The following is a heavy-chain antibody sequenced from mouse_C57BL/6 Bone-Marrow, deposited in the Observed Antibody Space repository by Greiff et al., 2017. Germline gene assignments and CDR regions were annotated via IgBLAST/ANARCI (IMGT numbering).Heavy chain of an antibody. CDR2: IYPRDGST. V-gene: IGHV1-85*01. J-gene: IGHJ1*03. D-gene: IGHD1-1*01. CDR3: ARDYGSSYWYFDV. CDR1: GYTFTSYD. Sequence: QVQLQQSGPELVKPGASVKLSCKASGYTFTSYDINWVKQRPGQGLEWIGWIYPRDGSTKYNEKFKGKATVTVDTSSSTAYMELHSLTSEDSAVYVCARDYGSSYWYFDVWGTGTTVTVSS.